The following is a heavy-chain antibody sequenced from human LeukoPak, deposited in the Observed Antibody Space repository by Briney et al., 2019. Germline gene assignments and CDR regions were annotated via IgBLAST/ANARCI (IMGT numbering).Heavy chain of an antibody. Sequence: GASVKVSCKASGYTFTSYDINWVRQATGQGLEWMGWMSPNSGDTGYAQEFQGRLTMTRDTSISTAYMELSNLRSEDTAVYYCVRTPPNWGADYWGQGTLVTVSS. D-gene: IGHD3-16*01. J-gene: IGHJ4*02. CDR3: VRTPPNWGADY. V-gene: IGHV1-8*01. CDR1: GYTFTSYD. CDR2: MSPNSGDT.